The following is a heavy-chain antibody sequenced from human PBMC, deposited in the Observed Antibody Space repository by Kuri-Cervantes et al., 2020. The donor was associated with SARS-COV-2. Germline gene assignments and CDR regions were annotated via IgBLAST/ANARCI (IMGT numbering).Heavy chain of an antibody. J-gene: IGHJ4*02. CDR2: VYNSGST. D-gene: IGHD5-18*01. CDR3: ARDYSNYFDY. Sequence: SETLSLTCTVSGGSISSLYWHWIRQPPGKGLEWTGCVYNSGSTNYNPSLKGRVTISVDTSKNQISLKMSSVTAADTAVYFCARDYSNYFDYWGQGTLVTVSS. CDR1: GGSISSLY. V-gene: IGHV4-59*11.